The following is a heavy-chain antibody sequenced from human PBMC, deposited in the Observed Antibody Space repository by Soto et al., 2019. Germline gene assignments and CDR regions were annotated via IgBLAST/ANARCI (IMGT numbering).Heavy chain of an antibody. V-gene: IGHV3-48*03. J-gene: IGHJ3*01. CDR3: AKEKTVTDSGYDDFDV. D-gene: IGHD5-12*01. CDR2: MSSGGGTI. Sequence: GGSLILSCAAPGFAFNSYEMDWVRQAHGKGLEWIAYMSSGGGTIYYADSVKGRFTISRDNARESLYLEMNSLRVQDTAIYYCAKEKTVTDSGYDDFDVWGQGT. CDR1: GFAFNSYE.